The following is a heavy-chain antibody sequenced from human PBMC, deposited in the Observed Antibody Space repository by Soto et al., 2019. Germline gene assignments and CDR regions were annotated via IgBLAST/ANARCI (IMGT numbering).Heavy chain of an antibody. J-gene: IGHJ5*02. Sequence: SETLSLTCTVSGGSISSYYLSWIRQPPGEGLEWIGYIYYSGRTNYNPSLKSRVTISVDTSKNQFSLKLSSVTAADTAVYYCARGYCSSTICYIWDNWFDPWGQGTLVTVSS. CDR2: IYYSGRT. D-gene: IGHD2-2*02. V-gene: IGHV4-59*01. CDR3: ARGYCSSTICYIWDNWFDP. CDR1: GGSISSYY.